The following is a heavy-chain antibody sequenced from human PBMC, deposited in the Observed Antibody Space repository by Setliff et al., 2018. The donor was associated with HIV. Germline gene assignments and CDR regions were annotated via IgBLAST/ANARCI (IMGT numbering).Heavy chain of an antibody. V-gene: IGHV3-73*01. J-gene: IGHJ4*02. Sequence: GGSLRLSCEGSGFTFSDWTMHWVRQASGKGLEWVGRIRSRAKGYATEYGESVRGRFTISRDDSKNTVYLQMNGLRAEDTALYYCAKVRPRQLVSAKPPYFFDYWGQGTLVTVSS. CDR2: IRSRAKGYAT. CDR3: AKVRPRQLVSAKPPYFFDY. CDR1: GFTFSDWT. D-gene: IGHD6-13*01.